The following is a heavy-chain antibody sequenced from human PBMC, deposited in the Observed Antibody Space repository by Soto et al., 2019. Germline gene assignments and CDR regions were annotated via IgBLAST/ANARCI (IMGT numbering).Heavy chain of an antibody. Sequence: ASVKVSCKASGYTFTGYYMHWVRQAPGQGLEWMGWINPNSGGTNYAQKFQGRVTMTRDTSISTAYMELSRLRSDDTDVYYCARPQRGRIGAYYGMDVWGQGTTVTVSS. D-gene: IGHD3-16*02. CDR1: GYTFTGYY. CDR2: INPNSGGT. V-gene: IGHV1-2*02. CDR3: ARPQRGRIGAYYGMDV. J-gene: IGHJ6*02.